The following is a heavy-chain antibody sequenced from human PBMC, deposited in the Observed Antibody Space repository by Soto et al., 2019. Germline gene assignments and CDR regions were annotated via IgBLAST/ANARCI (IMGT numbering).Heavy chain of an antibody. Sequence: SETLSLTCAVYGGSFSGYYWSWIRQPPGKGLEWIGEINHSGSTNYNPSLKSRVTISVDTSKNQFSLKLSSVTAADTAVYYCARAVGDIVATISHFDYWGQGTLVTVSS. CDR1: GGSFSGYY. J-gene: IGHJ4*02. D-gene: IGHD5-12*01. V-gene: IGHV4-34*01. CDR2: INHSGST. CDR3: ARAVGDIVATISHFDY.